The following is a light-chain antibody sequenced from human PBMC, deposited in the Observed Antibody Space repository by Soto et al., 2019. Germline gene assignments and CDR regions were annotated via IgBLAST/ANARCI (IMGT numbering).Light chain of an antibody. CDR2: DVF. V-gene: IGLV2-14*03. CDR3: SSYTTATTVI. Sequence: QSALTQPASVSGSPGQSITISCTGTSSDVGGYDYVSWYRQHPGKAPKLIIYDVFNRPSGVSNRFSGSKSGNTASLTISGLQAEHEAYYYCSSYTTATTVIFGGGTKLTVL. CDR1: SSDVGGYDY. J-gene: IGLJ2*01.